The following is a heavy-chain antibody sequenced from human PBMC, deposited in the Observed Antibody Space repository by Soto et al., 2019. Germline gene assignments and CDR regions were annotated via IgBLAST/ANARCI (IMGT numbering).Heavy chain of an antibody. J-gene: IGHJ1*01. CDR1: GGTFSSYA. CDR3: ARGWNDFPH. Sequence: QVQLVQSGAEVKKPGSSVKVSCTASGGTFSSYAISWVRQAPGQGLECMGGIIPVFGTANYAQKFQGRVTINADESTSTVYMELSNLRSEDTAVYYCARGWNDFPHWGQGTLVTVSS. CDR2: IIPVFGTA. V-gene: IGHV1-69*01. D-gene: IGHD1-1*01.